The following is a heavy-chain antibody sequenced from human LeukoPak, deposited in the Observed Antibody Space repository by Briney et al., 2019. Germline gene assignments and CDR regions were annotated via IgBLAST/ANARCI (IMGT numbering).Heavy chain of an antibody. Sequence: SVKVSCTASGGTFSSYAISWVRQAPGQGLEWMGGIIPIFGTANYAQKFQGRVTITADESTSTAYMELSSLRSEDTAVYYCARAPEPMTKLYYYYGMDVWGQGTTVTVSS. V-gene: IGHV1-69*13. CDR1: GGTFSSYA. D-gene: IGHD1-14*01. J-gene: IGHJ6*02. CDR3: ARAPEPMTKLYYYYGMDV. CDR2: IIPIFGTA.